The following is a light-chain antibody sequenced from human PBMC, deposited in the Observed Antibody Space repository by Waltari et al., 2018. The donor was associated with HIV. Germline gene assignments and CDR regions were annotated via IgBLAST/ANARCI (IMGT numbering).Light chain of an antibody. CDR3: CSYAGSSTFV. CDR1: SSDVGNYNY. Sequence: QSALTPPASVSGSPGQSITLPCTGTSSDVGNYNYVSLYQPTPCKAPKLMFYDVTKRPSGVSNRCSGSKSGNTASLTISGLQAEDEADYYCCSYAGSSTFVFGGGTKLTVL. CDR2: DVT. J-gene: IGLJ2*01. V-gene: IGLV2-23*02.